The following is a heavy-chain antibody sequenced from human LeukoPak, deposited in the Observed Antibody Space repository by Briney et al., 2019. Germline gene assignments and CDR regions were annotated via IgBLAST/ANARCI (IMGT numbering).Heavy chain of an antibody. CDR3: VRDPEALDY. CDR1: RFTFSTYS. J-gene: IGHJ4*02. CDR2: IRGSGSPI. V-gene: IGHV3-48*02. Sequence: GGSLRLSCAASRFTFSTYSMNWVRQAPGKGLEWVSYIRGSGSPIYYADSVKGRFTISRDNAKNSLYLQMNSLRDEDTAVYYCVRDPEALDYWGQGTPVTVSS.